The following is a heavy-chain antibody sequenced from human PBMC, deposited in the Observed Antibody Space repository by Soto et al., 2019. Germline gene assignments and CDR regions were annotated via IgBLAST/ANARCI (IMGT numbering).Heavy chain of an antibody. Sequence: PSETLSLTCTVSGGSISSYYWSWIRQPPGKGLEWIGYIYYSGSTNYNPSLKSRVTISVDTSKNQFSLKLSSVTAADTAVYYCASGVVTYYDFWSGYYPDYYYGMDVWGQGTTVTVSS. CDR3: ASGVVTYYDFWSGYYPDYYYGMDV. J-gene: IGHJ6*02. D-gene: IGHD3-3*01. CDR1: GGSISSYY. CDR2: IYYSGST. V-gene: IGHV4-59*01.